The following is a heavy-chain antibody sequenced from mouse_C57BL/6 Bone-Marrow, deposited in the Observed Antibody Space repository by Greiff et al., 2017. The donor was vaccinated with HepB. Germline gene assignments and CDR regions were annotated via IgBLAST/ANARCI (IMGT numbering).Heavy chain of an antibody. Sequence: EVQLVESGGGLVQPGGSLKLSCAASGFTFSDYYMYWVRQTPEKRLEWVAYISNGGGSTYYPDTVKGRFTISRDNAKNTLYLQMSRLKSEDTAMYYCARRGTTVVKYFDVWGTGTTVTVSS. D-gene: IGHD1-1*01. CDR3: ARRGTTVVKYFDV. J-gene: IGHJ1*03. CDR1: GFTFSDYY. V-gene: IGHV5-12*01. CDR2: ISNGGGST.